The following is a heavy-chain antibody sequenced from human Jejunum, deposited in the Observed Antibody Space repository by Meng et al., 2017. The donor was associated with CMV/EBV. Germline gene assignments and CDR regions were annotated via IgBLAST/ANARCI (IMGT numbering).Heavy chain of an antibody. CDR3: ARVFDV. Sequence: CAVSGFTFSNYDMNWVRQAPGKGLEWVSHIASSGSDIYYVDSVKGRFTTSRDNARNSLYLQMNSLTVEDTAVYYCARVFDVWGQGTLVTVSS. J-gene: IGHJ4*02. CDR1: GFTFSNYD. V-gene: IGHV3-48*03. CDR2: IASSGSDI.